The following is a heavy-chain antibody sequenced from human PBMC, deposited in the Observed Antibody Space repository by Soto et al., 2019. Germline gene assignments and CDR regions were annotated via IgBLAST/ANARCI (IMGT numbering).Heavy chain of an antibody. CDR3: ARDTDTMVTFDH. J-gene: IGHJ4*02. CDR1: GYTFTSYG. Sequence: QVQLVQSGTEVKKPGASVKVSCKASGYTFTSYGISWVRQAPGQGLEGMGWISAYNGNTNYAQKFQGRVTMTTDTSKSTAYMELGSLTSGDTAVYYCARDTDTMVTFDHWGQGTLVTVSS. D-gene: IGHD2-21*02. V-gene: IGHV1-18*01. CDR2: ISAYNGNT.